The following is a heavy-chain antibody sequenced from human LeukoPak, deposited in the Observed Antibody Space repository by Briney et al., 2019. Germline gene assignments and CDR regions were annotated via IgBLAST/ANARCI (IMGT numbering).Heavy chain of an antibody. Sequence: GGSLRLSCAASGFTFSSYAMSWVRQAPGKGLEWVSAISGSGGSTYYADSVKGRFTISRDNSKNTLYLQMNSLRAEDTAVYYCAPTYSGYDTPGYWGQGTLVTVSS. CDR1: GFTFSSYA. D-gene: IGHD5-12*01. J-gene: IGHJ4*02. CDR2: ISGSGGST. CDR3: APTYSGYDTPGY. V-gene: IGHV3-23*01.